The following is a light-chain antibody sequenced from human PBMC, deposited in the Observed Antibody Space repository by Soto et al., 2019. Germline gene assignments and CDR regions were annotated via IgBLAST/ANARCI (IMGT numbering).Light chain of an antibody. J-gene: IGKJ1*01. V-gene: IGKV3-15*01. CDR2: GAS. CDR1: QSVGSN. Sequence: DIVMTQSAATLPVSPGERATLSSRASQSVGSNVAWYQKKPGQPPRLIXFGASTRAAGVPARFSGSGHGRQFSLTISSLQSEDFAIYHCQQHNNWPPWTFGQGTKVDI. CDR3: QQHNNWPPWT.